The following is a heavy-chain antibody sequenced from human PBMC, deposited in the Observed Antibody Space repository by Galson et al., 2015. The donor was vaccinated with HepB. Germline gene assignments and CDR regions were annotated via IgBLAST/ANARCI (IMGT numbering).Heavy chain of an antibody. CDR2: ISYDGSNK. D-gene: IGHD6-6*01. CDR1: GFTFSSYA. Sequence: SLRLSCAASGFTFSSYAMHWVRQAPGKGLEWVAVISYDGSNKYYADSVKGRFTISRDNSKNTLYLQMNSLRAEDTAVYYCARVGIAARRRYYYYGMDVWGQGTTVTVSS. V-gene: IGHV3-30*04. CDR3: ARVGIAARRRYYYYGMDV. J-gene: IGHJ6*02.